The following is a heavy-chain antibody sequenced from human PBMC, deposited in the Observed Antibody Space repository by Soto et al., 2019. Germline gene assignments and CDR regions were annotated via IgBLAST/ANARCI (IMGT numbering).Heavy chain of an antibody. D-gene: IGHD3-16*02. CDR2: MNPNSGNT. CDR1: GYTFTSYD. V-gene: IGHV1-8*01. J-gene: IGHJ4*02. Sequence: QVQLVQSGAEVKKPGAPVKVSCKASGYTFTSYDINWVRQATGQGLEWMGWMNPNSGNTGYAQKFQGRVTMTRNTSRGTAYMEVRSLRSEDTAVYYCARGGGAYYDYVWVSYRFSGPFDYWGQGTLVTVSS. CDR3: ARGGGAYYDYVWVSYRFSGPFDY.